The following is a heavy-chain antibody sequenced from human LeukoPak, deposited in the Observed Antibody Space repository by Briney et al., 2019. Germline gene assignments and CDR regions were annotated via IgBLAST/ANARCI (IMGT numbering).Heavy chain of an antibody. D-gene: IGHD3-10*01. J-gene: IGHJ4*02. V-gene: IGHV4-59*01. CDR1: GGSISSYY. Sequence: SETLPLTCTVSGGSISSYYWSWIRQPPGKGLEWIGYIYYSGSANSNPSLKSRVTISLDTSKNHFSLKLSSVTAADTAVYYCASGSGYYFDYWGQGTLVTVSS. CDR2: IYYSGSA. CDR3: ASGSGYYFDY.